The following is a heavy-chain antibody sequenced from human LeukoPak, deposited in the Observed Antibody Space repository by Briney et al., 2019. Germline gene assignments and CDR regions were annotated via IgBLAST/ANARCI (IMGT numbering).Heavy chain of an antibody. Sequence: ASVKVSCKASGYTFTSYYMHWVRQAPGQGLEWMGIINPSGGSTSYAQKFQGRVTMTRDTSTSTVYMELSSLRSEDTAVYYCARATPDTAMVTDAFDIWGQGTMVTVSS. D-gene: IGHD5-18*01. J-gene: IGHJ3*02. V-gene: IGHV1-46*01. CDR2: INPSGGST. CDR1: GYTFTSYY. CDR3: ARATPDTAMVTDAFDI.